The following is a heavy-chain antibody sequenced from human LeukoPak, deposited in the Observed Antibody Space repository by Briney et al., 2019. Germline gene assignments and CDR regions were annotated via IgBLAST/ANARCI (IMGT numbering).Heavy chain of an antibody. J-gene: IGHJ6*02. V-gene: IGHV3-11*06. CDR2: ISSSSSYT. D-gene: IGHD2-2*01. CDR1: GFTFSDYY. CDR3: ARVGRYCSSTSCSRGYYGMDV. Sequence: PGGSLRLSCAASGFTFSDYYMSWIRQAPGKGLEWVSYISSSSSYTNYADSVKGRFTISRDNAKNSLYLQMNSLRAEDTAVYYCARVGRYCSSTSCSRGYYGMDVWGQGTTVTVSS.